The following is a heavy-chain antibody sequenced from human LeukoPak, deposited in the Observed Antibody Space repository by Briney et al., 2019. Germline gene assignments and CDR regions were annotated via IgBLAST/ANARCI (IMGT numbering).Heavy chain of an antibody. J-gene: IGHJ4*02. CDR2: ISSSGSNI. CDR1: GFTFSNYA. D-gene: IGHD6-13*01. V-gene: IGHV3-48*03. CDR3: AREYPIAAAGL. Sequence: QPGGSLRLSCAASGFTFSNYAMNWVRQAPGKGLEWASYISSSGSNIYYADSVKGRFTISRDNAKNSLYLQMNSLRAEDTAVYYCAREYPIAAAGLWGQGTLVTVSS.